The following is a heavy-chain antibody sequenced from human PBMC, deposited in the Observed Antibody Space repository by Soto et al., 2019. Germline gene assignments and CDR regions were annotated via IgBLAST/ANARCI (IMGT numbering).Heavy chain of an antibody. CDR3: AREPSI. CDR2: IYYRGST. CDR1: GGSISSGGYY. V-gene: IGHV4-31*03. J-gene: IGHJ4*02. Sequence: QVQLQESGPGLVKPSQTLSLTCTVSGGSISSGGYYWNWIRQHPGKGLEWIGYIYYRGSTYYNPSRKSRVTTSVAPSKDQFSLNLSSVTAADTAMYYWAREPSIWGQGTLVTVSS.